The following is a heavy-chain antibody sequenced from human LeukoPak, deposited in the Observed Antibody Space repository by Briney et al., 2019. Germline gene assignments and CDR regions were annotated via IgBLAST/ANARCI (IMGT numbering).Heavy chain of an antibody. CDR2: ISGSGGST. V-gene: IGHV3-23*01. Sequence: GGSLRLSGAASGFTFSSYAMSWVRQAPGKGLEWVSAISGSGGSTYYADSVKGRFTISRDNSKNTLYLQMNSLRAEDTAVYYCAKDPSMEYYFDYWGQGTLVTVSS. CDR1: GFTFSSYA. J-gene: IGHJ4*02. D-gene: IGHD3-10*01. CDR3: AKDPSMEYYFDY.